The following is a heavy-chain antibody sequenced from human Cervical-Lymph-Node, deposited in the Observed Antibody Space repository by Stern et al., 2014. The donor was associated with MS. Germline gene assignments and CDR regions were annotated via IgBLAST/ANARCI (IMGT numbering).Heavy chain of an antibody. CDR3: ARDPHIAVAGTGGGFDP. CDR1: GYTFTKDG. CDR2: ISGYNDDT. D-gene: IGHD6-19*01. Sequence: VQLVESGAEVKKPGASVKVACKASGYTFTKDGISWVRQAPGQGLEWMGWISGYNDDTNYVEKFQGRITMTTDTSTSTAYMELRSLRSDDTAVYYCARDPHIAVAGTGGGFDPWGQGTLVTVSS. V-gene: IGHV1-18*01. J-gene: IGHJ5*02.